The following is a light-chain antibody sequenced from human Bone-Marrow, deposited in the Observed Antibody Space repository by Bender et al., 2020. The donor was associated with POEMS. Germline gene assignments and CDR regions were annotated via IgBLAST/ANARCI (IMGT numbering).Light chain of an antibody. J-gene: IGLJ2*01. CDR2: HDD. V-gene: IGLV3-1*01. CDR1: QLGNKY. CDR3: YSGTDDSRV. Sequence: SYELSQPRSVSVSPGQTASITCSGDQLGNKYSCWYQQKPGQSPVLVIYHDDKRPSGIPERFSGSTSGSTVTLTIRGARVEDEADYYCYSGTDDSRVFGGGTKLTVL.